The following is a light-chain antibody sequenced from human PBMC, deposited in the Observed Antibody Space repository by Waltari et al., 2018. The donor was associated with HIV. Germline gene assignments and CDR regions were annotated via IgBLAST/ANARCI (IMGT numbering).Light chain of an antibody. V-gene: IGLV3-1*01. CDR2: QDN. J-gene: IGLJ3*02. Sequence: SYELTQSPSVSVSPGQTASITCSGAKLGDKYACWYQQKPGQSPVLVIYQDNKRPSGIPERFSGSNSGNTATLTISRTQAMDEADYYCQAWDSSTVVFGGGTKLTVL. CDR1: KLGDKY. CDR3: QAWDSSTVV.